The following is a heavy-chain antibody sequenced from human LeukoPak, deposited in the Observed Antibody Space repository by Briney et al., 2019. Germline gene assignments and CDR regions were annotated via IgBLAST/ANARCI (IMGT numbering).Heavy chain of an antibody. V-gene: IGHV3-30-3*01. Sequence: GGSLRLSCAASGFTFSSYAMHWVRQAPGKGLEWVAVISYDGSNKYYADSVKGRFTISRDNTKNTLYLQMNSLRAEDTAVYYCARPNYYDSSGYYNYWGQGTLVTVSS. J-gene: IGHJ4*02. D-gene: IGHD3-22*01. CDR1: GFTFSSYA. CDR2: ISYDGSNK. CDR3: ARPNYYDSSGYYNY.